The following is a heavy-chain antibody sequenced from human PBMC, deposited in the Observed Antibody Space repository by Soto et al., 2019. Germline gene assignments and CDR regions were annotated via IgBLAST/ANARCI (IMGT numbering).Heavy chain of an antibody. CDR2: TYYRSRWYN. D-gene: IGHD2-2*02. V-gene: IGHV6-1*01. CDR3: ARGSCSVTNCHNWFDP. Sequence: KQSQTLSLTCAISGDSVSSNSAAWNWIRQSPSRGLEWLGRTYYRSRWYNDYAVSLKSRITINPDTSKNQFSLQLNSVTPEDTAVYYCARGSCSVTNCHNWFDPWGQGTLVTVSS. J-gene: IGHJ5*02. CDR1: GDSVSSNSAA.